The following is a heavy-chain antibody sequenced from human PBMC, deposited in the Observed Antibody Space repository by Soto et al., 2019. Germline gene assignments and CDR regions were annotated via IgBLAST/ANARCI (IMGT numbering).Heavy chain of an antibody. CDR3: AISIGLPYFDWTFEY. V-gene: IGHV1-69*06. Sequence: QVQLVQSGAEVKKPGSSVKVSCKASGGTFTNYTISWVRQAPGQGLDWMGGIIPIFGTTNHAQKFQGRVTINAKTSTTTPHMELSSLRSEDKALYYWAISIGLPYFDWTFEYGCQATLVTVSS. CDR2: IIPIFGTT. J-gene: IGHJ4*02. D-gene: IGHD3-9*01. CDR1: GGTFTNYT.